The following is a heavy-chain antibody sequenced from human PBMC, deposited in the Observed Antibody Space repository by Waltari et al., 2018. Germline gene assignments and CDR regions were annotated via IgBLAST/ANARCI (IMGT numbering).Heavy chain of an antibody. V-gene: IGHV3-53*01. Sequence: EVEVVESGGGFIQPGGSLRLDCAVSGFLVSENDVIWVRQAPGKGLEWVSIVYAPGDAHSANDVKGRFTSSRDISTNTVFLHMSGLRDEDTAVYYCALNTVTVPFPYWGRGTLVTVSS. CDR3: ALNTVTVPFPY. J-gene: IGHJ4*02. CDR1: GFLVSEND. D-gene: IGHD4-17*01. CDR2: VYAPGDA.